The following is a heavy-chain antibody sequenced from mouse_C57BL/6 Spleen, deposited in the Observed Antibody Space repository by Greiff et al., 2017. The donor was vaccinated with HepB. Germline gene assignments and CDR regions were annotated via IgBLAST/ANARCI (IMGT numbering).Heavy chain of an antibody. Sequence: EVKLMESWGGLVKPGGSLKLSCAASGFTFSDYGMHWVRQAPEKGLEWVAYISSGSSTIYYADTVKGRFTISRDNAKNTLFLQMTSLRSEDTAMYYCARDGYYFDYWGRGTTLTVSS. CDR2: ISSGSSTI. CDR1: GFTFSDYG. D-gene: IGHD2-3*01. V-gene: IGHV5-17*01. CDR3: ARDGYYFDY. J-gene: IGHJ2*01.